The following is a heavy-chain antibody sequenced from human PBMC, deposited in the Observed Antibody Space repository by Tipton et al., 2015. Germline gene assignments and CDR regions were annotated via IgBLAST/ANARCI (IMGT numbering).Heavy chain of an antibody. V-gene: IGHV4-39*01. CDR2: LSYSGKT. D-gene: IGHD3-22*01. CDR3: ARLTGDYYDSATYDPTYIDY. J-gene: IGHJ4*02. CDR1: GGSISNSNYY. Sequence: TLSLTCTVSGGSISNSNYYWGWIRQPPGKGLEWIGSLSYSGKTDYNPPLRSRVTISVDPSKIQFSLRLSSVTAADTAVYYCARLTGDYYDSATYDPTYIDYWGQGILVSVSS.